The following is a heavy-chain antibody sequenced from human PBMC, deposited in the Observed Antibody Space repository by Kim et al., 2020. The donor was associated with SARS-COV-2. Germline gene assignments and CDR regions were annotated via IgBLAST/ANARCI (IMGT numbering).Heavy chain of an antibody. CDR1: GFTFSSYA. CDR2: ISGSGGST. CDR3: AKPQEASYVITGRVRWFDP. Sequence: GGSLRLSCAASGFTFSSYAMSWVRQAPGKGLEWVSAISGSGGSTYYADSVKGRFTISRDNYKNTLYLQMNSLRAEDTAVYYCAKPQEASYVITGRVRWFDPWGQGTLVTVSS. D-gene: IGHD3-22*01. V-gene: IGHV3-23*01. J-gene: IGHJ5*02.